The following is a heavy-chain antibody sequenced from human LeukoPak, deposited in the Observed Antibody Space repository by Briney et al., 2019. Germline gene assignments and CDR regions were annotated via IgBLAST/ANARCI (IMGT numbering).Heavy chain of an antibody. CDR2: IHHSGGA. D-gene: IGHD2-2*01. V-gene: IGHV4-4*02. CDR1: GASISSTNW. CDR3: ARAQEGCSAASCYLEP. Sequence: ASGTLSLTCAGSGASISSTNWWNWVRQSPEKGLGWIGEIHHSGGARYNPSLKSRVTISIDKSKNQLSLRLTSVAAADTDFYYCARAQEGCSAASCYLEPWGQGALVTVSS. J-gene: IGHJ5*02.